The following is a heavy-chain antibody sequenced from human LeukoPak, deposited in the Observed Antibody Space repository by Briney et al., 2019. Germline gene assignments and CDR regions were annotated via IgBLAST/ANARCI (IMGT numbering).Heavy chain of an antibody. V-gene: IGHV1-18*01. Sequence: ASVKVSCKACGYTFPRYCFSWVRQAPGQGLEWMGWISDYNGNSNYAQKRQGRVTMTTETSTSTAYMELRSLRSDVTAVYYCAVGFYDYVWGSYPSRSRFDYWGQGTLVTVSS. D-gene: IGHD3-16*02. CDR2: ISDYNGNS. CDR1: GYTFPRYC. J-gene: IGHJ4*02. CDR3: AVGFYDYVWGSYPSRSRFDY.